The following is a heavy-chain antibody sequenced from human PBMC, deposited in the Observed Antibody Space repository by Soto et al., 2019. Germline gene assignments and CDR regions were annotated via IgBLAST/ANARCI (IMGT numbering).Heavy chain of an antibody. Sequence: QVQLVQSGAEVKKPGASVKVSCKVSGYTLTELSMHWVRQAPGKGLEWMGGFDPEDGETIYAQKFQGRVTMTEHTSTNKAYMEMSSQRYDDTAVDYCATLTPIAVAGTAQDYWGQRTLVTVSS. V-gene: IGHV1-24*01. CDR3: ATLTPIAVAGTAQDY. CDR2: FDPEDGET. D-gene: IGHD6-19*01. J-gene: IGHJ4*02. CDR1: GYTLTELS.